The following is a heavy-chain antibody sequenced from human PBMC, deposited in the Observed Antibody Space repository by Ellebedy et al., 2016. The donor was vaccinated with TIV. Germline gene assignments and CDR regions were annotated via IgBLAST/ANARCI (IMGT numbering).Heavy chain of an antibody. V-gene: IGHV3-48*03. D-gene: IGHD3-10*01. J-gene: IGHJ6*02. CDR1: GFAFSSYA. CDR3: AREIFLWSLGNYYYGMDV. Sequence: GGSLRLSXAASGFAFSSYAMHWVRQAPGKGLAWVSYYADSVKGRFTVSRDNAKNSLYPQLNSLSAEDTAVYYCAREIFLWSLGNYYYGMDVWGHGTTVIVSS.